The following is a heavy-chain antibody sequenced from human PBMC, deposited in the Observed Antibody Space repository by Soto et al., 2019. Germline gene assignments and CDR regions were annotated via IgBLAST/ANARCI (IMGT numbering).Heavy chain of an antibody. D-gene: IGHD1-26*01. J-gene: IGHJ4*02. CDR3: ARGEPIVGATSGLDY. V-gene: IGHV3-11*01. CDR2: ISSSGSTI. Sequence: PGGSLRLSCAASVFTFSYYYMSWVRQAPGKGLEWVSYISSSGSTIYYADSVKGRFTISRDNAKNSLYLQMNSLRAEDTAVYYCARGEPIVGATSGLDYWGQGTLVTVSS. CDR1: VFTFSYYY.